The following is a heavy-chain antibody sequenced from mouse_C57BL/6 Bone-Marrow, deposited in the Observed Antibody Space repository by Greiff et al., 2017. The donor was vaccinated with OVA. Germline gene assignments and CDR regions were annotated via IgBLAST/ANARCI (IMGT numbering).Heavy chain of an antibody. D-gene: IGHD1-1*01. V-gene: IGHV1-52*01. CDR2: IDPSDSET. CDR1: GYTFTSYW. CDR3: AREGLYGPYAMDY. Sequence: VQLQQPGAELVRPGSSVKLSCKASGYTFTSYWMHWVKQRPIQGLEWIGNIDPSDSETHYNQKFKDKATLTVDKSSSTAYMQLSSLTSEDSAVYYCAREGLYGPYAMDYWGQGTSVTVSS. J-gene: IGHJ4*01.